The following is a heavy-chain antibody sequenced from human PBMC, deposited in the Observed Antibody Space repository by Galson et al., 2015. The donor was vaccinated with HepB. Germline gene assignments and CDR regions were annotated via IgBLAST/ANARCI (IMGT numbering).Heavy chain of an antibody. CDR3: ARISGDYGGNLVDWYFDL. J-gene: IGHJ2*01. Sequence: SETLSLTCTVSGGSISSSSYYWGWIRQPPGKGLEWIGSIYYSGSTYYNPSLKSRVTISVDTSKNQFSLKLSSVTAADTAVYYCARISGDYGGNLVDWYFDLWGRGTLVTVSS. D-gene: IGHD4-23*01. CDR2: IYYSGST. CDR1: GGSISSSSYY. V-gene: IGHV4-39*01.